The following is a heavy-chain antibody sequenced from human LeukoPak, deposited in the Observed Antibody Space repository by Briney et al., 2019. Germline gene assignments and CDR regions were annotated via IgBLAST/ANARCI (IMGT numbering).Heavy chain of an antibody. CDR3: VRHRSASDY. Sequence: GGSLKLSCAASGFTFSDYTMSWVRQAPGKGLGWVSSISPSSTYIYYADSLKGRITISRDNAKNSLYLQMNSLRAEDTAVYYCVRHRSASDYWGQGALVTVSS. J-gene: IGHJ4*02. CDR2: ISPSSTYI. CDR1: GFTFSDYT. D-gene: IGHD3-10*01. V-gene: IGHV3-21*01.